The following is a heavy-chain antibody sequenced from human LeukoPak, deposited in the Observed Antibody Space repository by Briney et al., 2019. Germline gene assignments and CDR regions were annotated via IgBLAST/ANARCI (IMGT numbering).Heavy chain of an antibody. CDR1: GFTFSSNV. CDR3: ASWVPDRGFDY. V-gene: IGHV3-23*01. CDR2: ISGSGGST. D-gene: IGHD3-10*01. Sequence: GGSLRLSCAVTGFTFSSNVMSWVGQAPGKGLEWVSSISGSGGSTYYADSVKGRFTISRDNSKKTLYLQMNSLRADDTAVYYCASWVPDRGFDYWGQGTLVTVSS. J-gene: IGHJ4*02.